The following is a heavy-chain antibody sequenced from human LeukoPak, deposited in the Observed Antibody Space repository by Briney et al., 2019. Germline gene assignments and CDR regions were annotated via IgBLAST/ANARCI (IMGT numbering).Heavy chain of an antibody. V-gene: IGHV4-59*01. CDR3: ARAMPTFGDNWFDP. CDR1: GGSISTYY. CDR2: IYYSGST. J-gene: IGHJ5*02. Sequence: PSETLSLTCTVSGGSISTYYWSWIRQPPGKGLEWIGYIYYSGSTNYNPSLKSRVTISVDTSKNQFSLKLSSVTAADTAVYYCARAMPTFGDNWFDPWGQGTLVTVSS. D-gene: IGHD3-16*01.